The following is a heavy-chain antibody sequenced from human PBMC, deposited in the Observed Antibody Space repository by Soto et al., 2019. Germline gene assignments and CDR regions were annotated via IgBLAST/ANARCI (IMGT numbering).Heavy chain of an antibody. V-gene: IGHV3-73*01. J-gene: IGHJ3*01. CDR3: TSHLGELSSPRAFHF. CDR1: GFTFSGSA. D-gene: IGHD3-16*02. Sequence: EVQLVESGGGLVQPGGSLKLSCAASGFTFSGSAVHWVRQASGKGLEWVGRIRSKVNNYATVYAASVKGRFTISRDDSKNTAYLQMNSLKTEDTAVYYCTSHLGELSSPRAFHFWGQGTMVTVSS. CDR2: IRSKVNNYAT.